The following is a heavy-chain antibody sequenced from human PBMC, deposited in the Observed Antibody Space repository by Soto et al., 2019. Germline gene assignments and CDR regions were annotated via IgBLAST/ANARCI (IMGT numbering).Heavy chain of an antibody. V-gene: IGHV1-69*12. CDR1: GGTFSSYA. J-gene: IGHJ5*02. CDR3: ARDWTRIAAEGRWCDP. Sequence: QVQLVQSGAEVKKPGSSVKVSCKASGGTFSSYAISWVRQAPGQGLEWMGGIIPIFGTANYAQKFQGRVTLAADESASTAHRELSRVRSEDTAVYYCARDWTRIAAEGRWCDPWGQGTLVTVSS. CDR2: IIPIFGTA. D-gene: IGHD6-6*01.